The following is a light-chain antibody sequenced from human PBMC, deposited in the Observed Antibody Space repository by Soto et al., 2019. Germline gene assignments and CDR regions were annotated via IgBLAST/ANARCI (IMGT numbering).Light chain of an antibody. J-gene: IGKJ1*01. CDR1: QTIGTN. CDR2: GAS. CDR3: QHHYSTPPT. Sequence: DIQMTQSPSSLYASVGDRVSLTCRASQTIGTNLNWYQQKSGQAPKVLIYGASTLQSGVPSRFSGSGSGTDFTLTINSLQPEDFATYYCQHHYSTPPTFGQGTKVESK. V-gene: IGKV1-39*01.